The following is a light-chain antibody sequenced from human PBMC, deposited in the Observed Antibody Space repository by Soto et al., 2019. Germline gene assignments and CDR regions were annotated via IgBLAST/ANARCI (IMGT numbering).Light chain of an antibody. V-gene: IGLV2-23*02. J-gene: IGLJ2*01. CDR1: SSDVGSYNL. Sequence: QSVLTQPASVSGSPGQSITISCTGTSSDVGSYNLVSWYQQHPGKAPKLMIYELIKRPSGVSNRFSGSKSGNTASLTISGLQAEDVADYYCCSYAGDNSFVVFGGGTKLTVL. CDR3: CSYAGDNSFVV. CDR2: ELI.